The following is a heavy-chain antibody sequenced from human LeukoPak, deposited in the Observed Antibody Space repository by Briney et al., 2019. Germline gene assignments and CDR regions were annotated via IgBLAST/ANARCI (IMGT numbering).Heavy chain of an antibody. D-gene: IGHD3-10*01. V-gene: IGHV3-30*02. CDR3: ARGYGSGSPYFDY. J-gene: IGHJ4*02. Sequence: GGSLRLSCAASGFTFRTYGMHWVRQAAGKGLEWVALIRNDGSNEYNVDSVKGRFTISRDNSKNTLYLQMDSLGVEDTAVYYCARGYGSGSPYFDYCGQGALVTVSS. CDR2: IRNDGSNE. CDR1: GFTFRTYG.